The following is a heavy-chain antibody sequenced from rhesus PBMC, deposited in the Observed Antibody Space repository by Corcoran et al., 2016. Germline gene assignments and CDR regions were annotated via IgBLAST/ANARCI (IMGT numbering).Heavy chain of an antibody. CDR2: IRSKAYGGTA. CDR1: GFPFSDHY. J-gene: IGHJ4*01. Sequence: EVQLVESGGGLVQPGGSLSLSCAASGFPFSDHYMSWVRQAPGKGREWVGFIRSKAYGGTAEYAASVKGRFTISRDDSKSIAYLQMNSLKIEDTAVYYCTRTSGDYWGQGVLVTVSS. CDR3: TRTSGDY. D-gene: IGHD2-15*01. V-gene: IGHV3-184*01.